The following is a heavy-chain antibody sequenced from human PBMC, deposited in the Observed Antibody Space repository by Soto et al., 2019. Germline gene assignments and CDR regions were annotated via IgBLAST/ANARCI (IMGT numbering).Heavy chain of an antibody. J-gene: IGHJ1*01. D-gene: IGHD6-13*01. CDR2: INPVGGST. V-gene: IGHV1-46*01. CDR1: GYTFTAPY. CDR3: SRTTLAAASTYQH. Sequence: ASVKVSCKASGYTFTAPYIHWLRQAPGQGLEWMGVINPVGGSTTYAQKFHGRVAMTRDTSTSTVYMELSSLRSEDTAVYYCSRTTLAAASTYQHWGQGTLVTVYS.